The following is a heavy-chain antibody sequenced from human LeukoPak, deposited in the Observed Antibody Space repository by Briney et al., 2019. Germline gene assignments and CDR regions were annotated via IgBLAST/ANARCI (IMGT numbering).Heavy chain of an antibody. V-gene: IGHV3-21*01. CDR3: ARGQYPYYYGMDV. J-gene: IGHJ6*04. CDR2: ISSSSSYI. Sequence: GGSLRLSCAASGFTFSSYSMNWVRQAPGKGLEWVSSISSSSSYIYYADSVKGRFTISRDNAKNSLYLQMNSMRAEDTAVYYCARGQYPYYYGMDVWGKGTTVTVSS. CDR1: GFTFSSYS. D-gene: IGHD2-2*02.